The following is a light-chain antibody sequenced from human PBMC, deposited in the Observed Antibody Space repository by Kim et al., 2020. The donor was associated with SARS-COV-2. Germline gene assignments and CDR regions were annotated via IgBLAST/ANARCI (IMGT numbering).Light chain of an antibody. CDR1: SSNIGSNF. CDR2: RNN. J-gene: IGLJ2*01. Sequence: QSVLTQPPSASATPGQRVTISCSGSSSNIGSNFVYWYQQFPGTAPKLLIYRNNQRPSGVPDRFSGSKSGTSASLAISGLRSDDEADYYCAAWDDSLRGRLFGGGTKLTVL. CDR3: AAWDDSLRGRL. V-gene: IGLV1-47*01.